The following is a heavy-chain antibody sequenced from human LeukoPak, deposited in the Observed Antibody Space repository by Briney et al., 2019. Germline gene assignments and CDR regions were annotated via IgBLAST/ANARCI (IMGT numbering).Heavy chain of an antibody. Sequence: GGSLRLSCAASGFTVSSNHMSWVRQPPGKGLEWVSLIYIGGSTYYADSVKGRFTISRDNSKNTLYLQMNSLRAEDTAVYYCARASNPYYYDSSGRSGAFDIWGQGTMVTVSS. CDR1: GFTVSSNH. CDR2: IYIGGST. CDR3: ARASNPYYYDSSGRSGAFDI. D-gene: IGHD3-22*01. V-gene: IGHV3-66*01. J-gene: IGHJ3*02.